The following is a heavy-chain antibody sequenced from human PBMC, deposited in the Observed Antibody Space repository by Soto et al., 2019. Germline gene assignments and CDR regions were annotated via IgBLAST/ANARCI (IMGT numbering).Heavy chain of an antibody. V-gene: IGHV3-23*01. Sequence: PGGAPKPSRAASGFTFSSYGMHWVRQAPGEGLEWVSFISGSGGSTYYADSVKGRFTISRDNFRNTLYLQMNSLRADDTAVYHCAKQLFEESDYIWGSHKTLDYWGQGTLVTVSS. J-gene: IGHJ4*02. D-gene: IGHD3-16*01. CDR2: ISGSGGST. CDR3: AKQLFEESDYIWGSHKTLDY. CDR1: GFTFSSYG.